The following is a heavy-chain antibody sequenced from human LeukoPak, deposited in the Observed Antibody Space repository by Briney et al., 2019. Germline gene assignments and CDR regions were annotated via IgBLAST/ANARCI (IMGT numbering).Heavy chain of an antibody. CDR1: GGSLSSYY. Sequence: SETLSLTCTVSGGSLSSYYWSWIRQPPGKGLEWIGYIYYSGSTNYNPSLKSRVTISVDTSKNQFSLKLSSVTAADTAVYYCARDRGYSYGSIDYWGQGTLVTVSS. CDR2: IYYSGST. CDR3: ARDRGYSYGSIDY. D-gene: IGHD5-18*01. J-gene: IGHJ4*02. V-gene: IGHV4-59*01.